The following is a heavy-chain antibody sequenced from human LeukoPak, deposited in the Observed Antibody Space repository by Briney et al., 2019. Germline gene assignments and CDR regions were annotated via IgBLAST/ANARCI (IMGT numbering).Heavy chain of an antibody. CDR3: ARGHYDFWSGSTY. Sequence: ASVKVSCKASGYTFTGYYMHWARQAPGQGLEWMGWINPNSGGTNYAQKFQGRVTMTRDTSISTAYMELSRLRSDDTAVYYCARGHYDFWSGSTYWGQGTLVTVSS. V-gene: IGHV1-2*02. CDR2: INPNSGGT. J-gene: IGHJ4*02. D-gene: IGHD3-3*01. CDR1: GYTFTGYY.